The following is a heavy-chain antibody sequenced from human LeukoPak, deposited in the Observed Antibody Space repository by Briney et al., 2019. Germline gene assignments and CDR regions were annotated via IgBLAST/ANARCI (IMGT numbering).Heavy chain of an antibody. CDR1: GGSFSGYY. J-gene: IGHJ6*02. Sequence: SETLSLTCAVYGGSFSGYYWSWIRQPPGKGPEWIGEINHSGSTNYNPSLKSRVTISVDTSKNQFSLKLSSVTAADTAVYYCARSSGRRGSGWYPGYYYCGMDVWGQGTTVTVSS. D-gene: IGHD6-19*01. V-gene: IGHV4-34*01. CDR2: INHSGST. CDR3: ARSSGRRGSGWYPGYYYCGMDV.